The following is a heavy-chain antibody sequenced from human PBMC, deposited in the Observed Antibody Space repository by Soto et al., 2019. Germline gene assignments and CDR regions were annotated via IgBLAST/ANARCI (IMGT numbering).Heavy chain of an antibody. CDR3: ARHWTVGATSGGMEV. D-gene: IGHD1-26*01. CDR2: IYPGDSDT. J-gene: IGHJ6*02. Sequence: GESLKISCKGSGYSFTSYWIGWVRQMPGKGLEWMGIIYPGDSDTRYSPSFQGQVTISADKSISTAYLQWSSLKASDTAMYYCARHWTVGATSGGMEVWGQGTTVAVSS. CDR1: GYSFTSYW. V-gene: IGHV5-51*01.